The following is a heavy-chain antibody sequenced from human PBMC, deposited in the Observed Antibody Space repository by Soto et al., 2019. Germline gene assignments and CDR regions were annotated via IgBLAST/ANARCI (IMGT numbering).Heavy chain of an antibody. CDR3: ARGRGSSGWYFDY. D-gene: IGHD6-19*01. CDR1: GFSFSNYL. J-gene: IGHJ4*02. CDR2: INSDRSST. V-gene: IGHV3-74*01. Sequence: EVQLVESGGGLAQPGGSLRVSCAASGFSFSNYLMHWVRQVPGKGLVWVSRINSDRSSTNYADSVKGRFTISRDNAKNTLNLQMSSLRAEDTAVYFCARGRGSSGWYFDYWGQGTLVTVSS.